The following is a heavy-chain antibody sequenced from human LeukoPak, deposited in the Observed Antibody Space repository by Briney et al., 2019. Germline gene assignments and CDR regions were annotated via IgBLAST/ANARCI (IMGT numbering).Heavy chain of an antibody. CDR1: GGSISSSSYY. D-gene: IGHD3-22*01. J-gene: IGHJ4*02. V-gene: IGHV4-39*01. Sequence: PSETLSLTCTVSGGSISSSSYYWGWIRQPPGEGLEWIGSIYYSGSTYYNPSLKSRVTISVDTSKNQFSLKLSSVTAADTAVYYCARLSGYCDYWGQGTLVTVSS. CDR2: IYYSGST. CDR3: ARLSGYCDY.